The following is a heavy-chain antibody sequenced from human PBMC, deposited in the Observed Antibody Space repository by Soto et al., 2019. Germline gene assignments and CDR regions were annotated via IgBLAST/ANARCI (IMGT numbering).Heavy chain of an antibody. Sequence: GGSLRLSCAASGFTFSDHYMSWIRQAPGKGLEWIGYSSNSGSFTRYADSVKGRFSISRDNAKNSLYLQMNSLRGDDTAIYYCVRSGDNYNLLDYWGQGTPVTAPQ. V-gene: IGHV3-11*06. CDR1: GFTFSDHY. J-gene: IGHJ4*02. CDR3: VRSGDNYNLLDY. CDR2: SSNSGSFT. D-gene: IGHD1-1*01.